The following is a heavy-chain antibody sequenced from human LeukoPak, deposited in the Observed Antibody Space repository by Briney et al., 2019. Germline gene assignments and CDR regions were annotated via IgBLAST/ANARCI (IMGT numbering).Heavy chain of an antibody. CDR1: GFTFSSYT. D-gene: IGHD5-24*01. CDR2: ISSSSRDI. J-gene: IGHJ4*02. CDR3: AKSRGWLQLWDY. Sequence: GGSLSLSCAASGFTFSSYTMNWVRQAPGKGLEWVAAISSSSRDIFYADSVKGRFSISRDNTQNSLSLRMNSLRAEDTAVYYCAKSRGWLQLWDYWGQGTLVTVSS. V-gene: IGHV3-21*01.